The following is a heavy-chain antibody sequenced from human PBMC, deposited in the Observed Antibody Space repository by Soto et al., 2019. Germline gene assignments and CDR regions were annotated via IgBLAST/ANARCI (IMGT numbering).Heavy chain of an antibody. V-gene: IGHV4-38-2*01. CDR2: LYHSGST. CDR3: ARADPRYYDFWSGYYNWFDP. D-gene: IGHD3-3*01. CDR1: GYSISSGYY. J-gene: IGHJ5*02. Sequence: SETLSLTCAVSGYSISSGYYWGWIRQPPGRGLEWIGSLYHSGSTYYNPSLKSRVTLAVDTSKNQFSLRLSSVTAADTAVYYCARADPRYYDFWSGYYNWFDPWGQGTLVTVSS.